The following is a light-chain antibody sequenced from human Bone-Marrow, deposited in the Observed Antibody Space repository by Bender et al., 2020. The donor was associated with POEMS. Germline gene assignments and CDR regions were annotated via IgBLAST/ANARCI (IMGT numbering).Light chain of an antibody. CDR1: ALTKQY. Sequence: SDELTQPPSVSVSPGQTARITCSGDALTKQYAYWYHQKPGRAPALIIYKDSRRPSGIPERFSGSTSGPTVTLTISGVQADDEGDYYCQVWETVNHLGVFGGGTKLTVL. CDR3: QVWETVNHLGV. V-gene: IGLV3-25*03. J-gene: IGLJ3*02. CDR2: KDS.